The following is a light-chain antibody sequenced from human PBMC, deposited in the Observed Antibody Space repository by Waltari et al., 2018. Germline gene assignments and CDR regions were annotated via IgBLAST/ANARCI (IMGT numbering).Light chain of an antibody. Sequence: EMVLTQAPGILSLSPGERATLHRRASQRVNSRYLAWYQQKPGQAPRLLIYGTHSRPTGIPDRFSGSGSETDFTLTISRLEPEDFAVYYCQQYGDSPPYTFGQWTKLEIQ. CDR3: QQYGDSPPYT. J-gene: IGKJ2*01. V-gene: IGKV3-20*01. CDR1: QRVNSRY. CDR2: GTH.